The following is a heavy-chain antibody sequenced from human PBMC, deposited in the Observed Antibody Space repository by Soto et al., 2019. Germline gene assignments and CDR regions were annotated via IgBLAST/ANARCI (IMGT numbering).Heavy chain of an antibody. Sequence: GASVKVSCKASGGTFSSYAISWVRQAPGQGLEWMGGIIPIFGTANYAQKFQGRVTITADESTSTAYMELSSLRSEDTAVYYCARVYDSSGYHWFDPWGQGTLVTVSS. D-gene: IGHD3-22*01. CDR1: GGTFSSYA. CDR3: ARVYDSSGYHWFDP. CDR2: IIPIFGTA. V-gene: IGHV1-69*13. J-gene: IGHJ5*02.